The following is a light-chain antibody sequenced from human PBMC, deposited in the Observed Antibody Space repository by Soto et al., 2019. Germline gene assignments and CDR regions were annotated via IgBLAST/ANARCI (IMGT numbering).Light chain of an antibody. CDR1: QGISSG. CDR3: LQANSFPLT. V-gene: IGKV1D-12*01. Sequence: DIQMSQSPASVSASVGDRVHITCRASQGISSGLALYQQRPGKAPKLLIYSASSLQTGVPSRFSGSGSGTDFTLTISSLQPEDFATYYCLQANSFPLTFGGGTKVEIK. CDR2: SAS. J-gene: IGKJ4*01.